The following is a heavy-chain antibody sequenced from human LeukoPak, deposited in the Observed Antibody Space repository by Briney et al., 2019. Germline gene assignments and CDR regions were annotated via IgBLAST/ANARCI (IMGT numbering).Heavy chain of an antibody. CDR3: ARSGMVTHAFDI. D-gene: IGHD5-18*01. CDR1: RGSISSYF. Sequence: SETLSLTCTVSRGSISSYFWSWIRQPAGKGLEWIGRIYTSGSTNYNPSLKSRVTMSVDTSKNQFSLKLSSVTAADTAVYYCARSGMVTHAFDIWGQGTMVTVSS. CDR2: IYTSGST. V-gene: IGHV4-4*07. J-gene: IGHJ3*02.